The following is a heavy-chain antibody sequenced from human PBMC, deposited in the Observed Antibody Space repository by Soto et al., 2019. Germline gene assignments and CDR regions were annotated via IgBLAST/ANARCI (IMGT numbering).Heavy chain of an antibody. V-gene: IGHV4-30-4*01. Sequence: SETLSLTCTVSGGSISSGDYYWSWIRQPPGKGLEWIGYIYYSGSTYYNPSLKSRVTISVDTSKNQFSLKLSSVTAADTAVYYCARETSTVTTGDAFDIWGQGTMVTVSS. CDR3: ARETSTVTTGDAFDI. CDR2: IYYSGST. J-gene: IGHJ3*02. CDR1: GGSISSGDYY. D-gene: IGHD4-17*01.